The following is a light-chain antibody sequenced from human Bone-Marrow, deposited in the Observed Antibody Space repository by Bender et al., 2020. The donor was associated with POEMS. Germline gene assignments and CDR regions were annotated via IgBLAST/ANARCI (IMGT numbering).Light chain of an antibody. CDR2: EGI. CDR1: SSDVGTYNL. Sequence: QSALTQPASVSGSPGQSITISCTGSSSDVGTYNLVSWYQQHPGKAPKLMIYEGIRRPSGVSNRFSGFKSGNTASLTISGLQAEDEADYFCCSCAGTTTFYVFGTGTKVTVL. CDR3: CSCAGTTTFYV. J-gene: IGLJ1*01. V-gene: IGLV2-23*01.